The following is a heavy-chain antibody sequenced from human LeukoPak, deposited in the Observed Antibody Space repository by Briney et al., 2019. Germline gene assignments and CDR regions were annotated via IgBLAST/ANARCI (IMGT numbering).Heavy chain of an antibody. Sequence: SETLSLTCTVPGGSISSYYWSWIRQPPGKGLEWIGYIYSNGGTNYNPSLKSRVTISVDTSKNQFSLKLTSVTAADTAVYYCARGGGSGYSYGWGQGTLVTVSS. D-gene: IGHD5-18*01. J-gene: IGHJ4*02. CDR3: ARGGGSGYSYG. CDR1: GGSISSYY. CDR2: IYSNGGT. V-gene: IGHV4-59*01.